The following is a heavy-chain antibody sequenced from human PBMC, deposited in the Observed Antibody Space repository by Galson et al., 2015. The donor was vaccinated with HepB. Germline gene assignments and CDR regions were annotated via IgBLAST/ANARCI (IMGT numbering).Heavy chain of an antibody. D-gene: IGHD1-26*01. J-gene: IGHJ4*02. Sequence: SLRLSCAASGFTFSRYSMNWVRQAPGKGLEWVSSISSSSSYIYYADSVKGRFTISRDNAKNSLYLQMNSLRAEDTAVYYCARDLPIKGADYWGQGTLVTVSS. CDR3: ARDLPIKGADY. CDR2: ISSSSSYI. V-gene: IGHV3-21*01. CDR1: GFTFSRYS.